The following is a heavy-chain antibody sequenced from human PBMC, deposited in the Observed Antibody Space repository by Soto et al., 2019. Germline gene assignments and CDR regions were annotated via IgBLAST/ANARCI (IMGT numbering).Heavy chain of an antibody. V-gene: IGHV1-18*01. J-gene: IGHJ4*02. CDR2: ISAYNGNT. D-gene: IGHD6-13*01. CDR3: ARDQGIAAAGSLSDY. Sequence: ASVKVSCKASGYTFTSYGISWVRQAPGQGLEWMGWISAYNGNTNYAQKLQGRVTMTTDTSTGTAYMELRSLRSDDTAVYYCARDQGIAAAGSLSDYWGQGTLVTVSS. CDR1: GYTFTSYG.